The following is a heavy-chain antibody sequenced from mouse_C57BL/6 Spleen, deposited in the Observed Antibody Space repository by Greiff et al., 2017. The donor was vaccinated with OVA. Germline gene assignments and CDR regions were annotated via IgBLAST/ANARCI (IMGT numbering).Heavy chain of an antibody. Sequence: QVQLQQPGADLVKPGASVKMSCTASGYTFTSSWINWVKQRPGQGLEWIGDIYTGSGSTNYNEKFKSKATLTVDTSSSTAYLQLSSLTSEDSAVYYCARRYSNYDYWGQGTTLTVSS. CDR2: IYTGSGST. D-gene: IGHD2-5*01. CDR1: GYTFTSSW. J-gene: IGHJ2*01. V-gene: IGHV1-55*01. CDR3: ARRYSNYDY.